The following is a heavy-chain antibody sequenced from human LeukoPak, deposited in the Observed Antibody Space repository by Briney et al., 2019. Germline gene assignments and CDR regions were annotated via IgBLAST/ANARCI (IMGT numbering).Heavy chain of an antibody. J-gene: IGHJ5*02. D-gene: IGHD5-18*01. CDR3: ARAGRGYSYGYYWFDP. V-gene: IGHV4-61*02. Sequence: PSETLSLTCTVSGGSISSGSYYWSWIRQPAGKGLEWIGRIYTSGSTNYNPSPKSRVTMSVDTSKNQFSLKLSSVTAADTAVYYCARAGRGYSYGYYWFDPWGQGTLVTVSS. CDR2: IYTSGST. CDR1: GGSISSGSYY.